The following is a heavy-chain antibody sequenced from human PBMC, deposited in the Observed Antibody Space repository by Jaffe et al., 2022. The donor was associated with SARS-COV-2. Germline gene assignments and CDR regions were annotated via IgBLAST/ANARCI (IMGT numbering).Heavy chain of an antibody. Sequence: QVQLVQSGAEVKKPGASVKVSCKASGYTFTSYYMHWVRQAPGQGLEWMGIINPSGGSTSYAQKFQGRVTMTRDTSTSTVYMELSSLRSEDTAVYYCASTYGDFWSGYYTGEVSPYYYYGMDVWGQGTTVTVSS. V-gene: IGHV1-46*01. J-gene: IGHJ6*02. CDR3: ASTYGDFWSGYYTGEVSPYYYYGMDV. D-gene: IGHD3-3*01. CDR1: GYTFTSYY. CDR2: INPSGGST.